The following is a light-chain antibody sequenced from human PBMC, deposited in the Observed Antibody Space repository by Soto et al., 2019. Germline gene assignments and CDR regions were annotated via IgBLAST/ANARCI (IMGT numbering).Light chain of an antibody. CDR2: EVS. Sequence: QSVLTQPASVSGSPGQSITISCTGTNSDVGGYNYVSWYQQHPGKAPELMIYEVSHRPSGVSNRFSGSKSDNTASLTISGLHAEDEADYYCSSYTSISTLYVFGTGTKVTVL. V-gene: IGLV2-14*01. CDR1: NSDVGGYNY. CDR3: SSYTSISTLYV. J-gene: IGLJ1*01.